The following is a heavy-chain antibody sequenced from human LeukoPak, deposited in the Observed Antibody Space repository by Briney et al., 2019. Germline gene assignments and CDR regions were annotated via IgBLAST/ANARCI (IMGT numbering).Heavy chain of an antibody. CDR3: ARGVLYMDV. CDR2: IYLSGST. D-gene: IGHD5/OR15-5a*01. Sequence: SETLSLTCNVSGDPMASGSYYWSWIRQAAGKGLEWIGRIYLSGSTHYNPSLKSRVTMSIVTSKSQFTLTLSSVTAADTAVYYCARGVLYMDVWGKGTTVTISS. CDR1: GDPMASGSYY. V-gene: IGHV4-61*02. J-gene: IGHJ6*03.